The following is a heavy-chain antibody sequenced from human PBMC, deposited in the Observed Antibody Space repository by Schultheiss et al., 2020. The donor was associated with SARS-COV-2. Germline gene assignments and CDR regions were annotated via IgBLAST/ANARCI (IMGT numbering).Heavy chain of an antibody. Sequence: GGSLRLSCAASGFTFSSYAMHWVRQAPGKGLEWVAVISYDGSNKYYADSVKGRFTISRDNSKNTLYLQMNSLRAEDTAVYYCARDSPTYYYGSGSFEFDYWGQGTLVTVSS. V-gene: IGHV3-30-3*01. CDR1: GFTFSSYA. CDR3: ARDSPTYYYGSGSFEFDY. J-gene: IGHJ4*02. CDR2: ISYDGSNK. D-gene: IGHD3-10*01.